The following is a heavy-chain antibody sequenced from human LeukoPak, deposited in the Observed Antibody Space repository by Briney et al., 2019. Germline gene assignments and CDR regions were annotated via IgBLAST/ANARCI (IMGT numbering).Heavy chain of an antibody. J-gene: IGHJ6*03. V-gene: IGHV3-20*04. D-gene: IGHD3-3*01. CDR2: INWNGGST. CDR1: GFTFTNAW. Sequence: GGSLRLSCIASGFTFTNAWMNWVRQAPGKGLEWVSGINWNGGSTGYADSVKGRFTISRDNAKNSLYLQMNSLRAEDTALYYCARAVKGSGYYTLYYYYYMDVWGKGTTVTVSS. CDR3: ARAVKGSGYYTLYYYYYMDV.